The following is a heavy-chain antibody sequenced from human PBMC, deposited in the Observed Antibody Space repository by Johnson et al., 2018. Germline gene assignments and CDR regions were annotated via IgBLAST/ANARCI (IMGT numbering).Heavy chain of an antibody. CDR3: ATEAHSDYGDNYGWDL. J-gene: IGHJ6*02. CDR1: GFSFSNYL. D-gene: IGHD4-17*01. V-gene: IGHV3-74*01. CDR2: LNNDGSST. Sequence: VQLLESGGGLVQSGGSLRLSCAASGFSFSNYLMYWVRQVPGKGLVWVSRLNNDGSSTNYAASVKGRCTISRDNAKNTLYLQMNSLPADDTAVYYSATEAHSDYGDNYGWDLWGHGTTVTVSS.